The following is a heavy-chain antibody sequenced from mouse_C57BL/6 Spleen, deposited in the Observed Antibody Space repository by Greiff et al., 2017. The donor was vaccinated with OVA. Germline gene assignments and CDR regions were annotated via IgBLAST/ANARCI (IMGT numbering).Heavy chain of an antibody. CDR3: TRFWDGDYYAMDY. J-gene: IGHJ4*01. Sequence: QVQLQQSGAELVRPGASVTLSCKASGYTFTDYEMHWVKQTPVHGLEWIGAIDPETGGTAYNQKFKGKAILTADQSSSTAYMELRSLTSEDSAVYYCTRFWDGDYYAMDYWGQGTSVTVSS. CDR2: IDPETGGT. V-gene: IGHV1-15*01. D-gene: IGHD4-1*01. CDR1: GYTFTDYE.